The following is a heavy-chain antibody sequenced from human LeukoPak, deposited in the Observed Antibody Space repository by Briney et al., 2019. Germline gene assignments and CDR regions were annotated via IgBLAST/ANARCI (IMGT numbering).Heavy chain of an antibody. J-gene: IGHJ4*02. D-gene: IGHD6-13*01. CDR2: ITPYNGNA. Sequence: AASVKVSCKTSGYIFTKYDISWVRQAPGQGPEWMGWITPYNGNAQSAPKFEGRVTTTTDTSASTAYLELRGLKSDDTAVYYCARETKDGVFFDYWGQGTLVIVSS. CDR3: ARETKDGVFFDY. V-gene: IGHV1-18*01. CDR1: GYIFTKYD.